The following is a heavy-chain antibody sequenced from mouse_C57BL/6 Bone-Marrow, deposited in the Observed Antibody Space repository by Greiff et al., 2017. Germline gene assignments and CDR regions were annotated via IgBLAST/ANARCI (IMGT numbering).Heavy chain of an antibody. CDR2: ISSGGSYT. CDR3: AGGLGYFDY. V-gene: IGHV5-6*01. D-gene: IGHD4-1*01. Sequence: EVMLVESGGDLVKPGGSLKLSCAASGFTFSSYGMSWVRQTPDKRLEWVATISSGGSYTYYPDSVKGRFTISRDNAKNTLYLQMSSLKSEDTAMYYCAGGLGYFDYWGQGTTLTVSS. J-gene: IGHJ2*01. CDR1: GFTFSSYG.